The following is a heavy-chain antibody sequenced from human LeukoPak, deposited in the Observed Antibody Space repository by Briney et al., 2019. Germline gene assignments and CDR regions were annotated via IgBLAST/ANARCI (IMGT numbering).Heavy chain of an antibody. CDR1: GYTFTGYY. CDR3: ARALGIYSGSYGH. V-gene: IGHV1-2*02. Sequence: ASVKVSCKASGYTFTGYYMHWVRQAPGQGLEWVGWINPNSGGTNYAQKFQGRVTMTRDTSISTAYMELSRLRSDDTAVYYCARALGIYSGSYGHWGQGTLVTVSS. CDR2: INPNSGGT. J-gene: IGHJ4*02. D-gene: IGHD1-26*01.